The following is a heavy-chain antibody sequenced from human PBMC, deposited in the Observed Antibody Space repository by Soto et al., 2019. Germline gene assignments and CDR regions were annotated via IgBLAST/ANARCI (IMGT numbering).Heavy chain of an antibody. D-gene: IGHD5-18*01. CDR1: GGSISSGGYY. V-gene: IGHV4-31*03. CDR2: IYYSGST. CDR3: ARSRYSYGVAWFDP. J-gene: IGHJ5*02. Sequence: SETLSLTCTVSGGSISSGGYYWSWIRQHPGKGLEWIGYIYYSGSTYYNPSLKSRVTISVDTSKNQFSLKLSSVTAADTAVYYCARSRYSYGVAWFDPWGQGTLVTVSS.